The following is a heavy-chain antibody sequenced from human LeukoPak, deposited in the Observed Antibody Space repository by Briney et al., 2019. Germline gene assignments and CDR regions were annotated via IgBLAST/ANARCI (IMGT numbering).Heavy chain of an antibody. CDR2: ISVHNGNT. CDR3: ARDYYDILTGYYNFDY. CDR1: GYSFNSYG. D-gene: IGHD3-9*01. Sequence: ASVKVSCKASGYSFNSYGISRVRQTPGQGLEWMGWISVHNGNTNYAQKFQGRVIMTTDTSTSTAYMELRSLRSDDTAAYYCARDYYDILTGYYNFDYWGQGTLVTVSS. J-gene: IGHJ4*02. V-gene: IGHV1-18*01.